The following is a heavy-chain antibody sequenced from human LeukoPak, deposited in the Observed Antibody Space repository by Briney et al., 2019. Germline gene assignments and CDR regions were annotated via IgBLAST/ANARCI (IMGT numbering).Heavy chain of an antibody. CDR3: ARVGFSHGFDV. D-gene: IGHD2/OR15-2a*01. V-gene: IGHV3-74*01. CDR1: GFTFRSFW. J-gene: IGHJ3*01. Sequence: PGGSLRLSCAASGFTFRSFWIHWVRQAPGKGLVWVGRINNDGTDTIYADSVKGRFTVSRDNAKNTLYLQMNSLRVEDTAVYFCARVGFSHGFDVWGQGTVVTVSS. CDR2: INNDGTDT.